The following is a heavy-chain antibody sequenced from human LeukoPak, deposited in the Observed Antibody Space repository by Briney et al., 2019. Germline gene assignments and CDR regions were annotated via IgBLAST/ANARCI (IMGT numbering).Heavy chain of an antibody. CDR3: ATVRVGGPNRSYCSGGSCYYYYGMDV. J-gene: IGHJ6*02. CDR1: GYTLTELS. V-gene: IGHV1-24*01. CDR2: FDPEDGET. Sequence: ASVKVSCKVSGYTLTELSMHWVRQAPGKGLEWMGGFDPEDGETIYAQKFQGRVTMTEETSTDTAYMELSSLRSEDTAVYYCATVRVGGPNRSYCSGGSCYYYYGMDVWGQGTTVTVSS. D-gene: IGHD2-15*01.